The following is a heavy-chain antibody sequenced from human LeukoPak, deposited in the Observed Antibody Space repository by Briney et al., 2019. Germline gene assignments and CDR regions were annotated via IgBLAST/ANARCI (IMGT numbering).Heavy chain of an antibody. D-gene: IGHD1-26*01. CDR1: GGSISSYY. J-gene: IGHJ4*02. V-gene: IGHV4-39*01. CDR2: IYYSGST. CDR3: ARIRWWELLSGHFDY. Sequence: SETLSLTCTVSGGSISSYYWGWIRQPPGKGLEWIGSIYYSGSTYYNPSLKSRVTISVDTSKNQFSLKLSSVTAADTAVYYCARIRWWELLSGHFDYWGQGTLVTVSS.